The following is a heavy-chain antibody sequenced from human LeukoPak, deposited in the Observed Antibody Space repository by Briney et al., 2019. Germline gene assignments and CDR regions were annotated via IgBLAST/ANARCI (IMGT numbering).Heavy chain of an antibody. Sequence: GGSLRLSCATSGFTFSAYSMNWVRQAPGKGLEWVANINQDGGEQYFVDPVKGRFTISRDNVKNSLFLQMNSLRAEDTAVYYCARDAEQWLFAFDIWGQGTMVTVSS. CDR3: ARDAEQWLFAFDI. CDR2: INQDGGEQ. J-gene: IGHJ3*02. D-gene: IGHD6-19*01. CDR1: GFTFSAYS. V-gene: IGHV3-7*01.